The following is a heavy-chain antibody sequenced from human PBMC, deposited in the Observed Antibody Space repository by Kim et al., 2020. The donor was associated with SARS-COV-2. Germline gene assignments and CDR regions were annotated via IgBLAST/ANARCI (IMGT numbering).Heavy chain of an antibody. CDR3: ARDSRYCSSTSCYEGAFDY. J-gene: IGHJ4*02. Sequence: GGSLRLSCAASGFTFSSYAMHWVRQAPGKGLEYVSAISSNGGSTYYANSVKGRFTISRDNSKNTLYLQMGSLRAEDMAVYYCARDSRYCSSTSCYEGAFDYWGQGTLVTVSS. CDR2: ISSNGGST. D-gene: IGHD2-2*01. CDR1: GFTFSSYA. V-gene: IGHV3-64*01.